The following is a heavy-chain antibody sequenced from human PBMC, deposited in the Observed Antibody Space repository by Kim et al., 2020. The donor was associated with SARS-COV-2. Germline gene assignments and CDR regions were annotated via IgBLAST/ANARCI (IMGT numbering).Heavy chain of an antibody. CDR1: GFTFNGSS. J-gene: IGHJ3*02. CDR3: VRDSGWNAVDT. V-gene: IGHV3-7*01. CDR2: IKEDGGEE. D-gene: IGHD3-10*01. Sequence: GGSLRLSCAASGFTFNGSSMPWVRQAPGKGLEWVAKIKEDGGEENYESSVKGRFTISSDNAKNSLQQQINILRAEDTALYYSVRDSGWNAVDTWGHGT.